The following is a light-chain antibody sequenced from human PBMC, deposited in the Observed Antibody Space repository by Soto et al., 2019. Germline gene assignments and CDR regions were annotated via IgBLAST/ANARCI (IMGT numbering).Light chain of an antibody. Sequence: ENVLTQSPGTLSLSPGERATLSCRASQSIGSSYLAWYQQKPGHAPRLIIYGTSSRATGIPDRFSGSGSGTDFTLTISRLEPEDFGVYYCQQFGSSWLTFGQGTKVEIK. CDR3: QQFGSSWLT. J-gene: IGKJ1*01. V-gene: IGKV3-20*01. CDR2: GTS. CDR1: QSIGSSY.